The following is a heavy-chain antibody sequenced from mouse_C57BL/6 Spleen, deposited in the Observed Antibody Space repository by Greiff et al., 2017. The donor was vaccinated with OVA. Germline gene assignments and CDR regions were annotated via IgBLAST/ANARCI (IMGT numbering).Heavy chain of an antibody. J-gene: IGHJ2*01. CDR1: GYSITSGYY. V-gene: IGHV3-6*01. CDR2: ISYDGSN. Sequence: EVQLQQSGPGLVKPSQSLSLTCSVTGYSITSGYYWNWIRQFPGNKLEWMGYISYDGSNNYNPSLKNRISITRDTSKNQFFLKLNSVTTEDTATYYCARGEEYYFDYWGQGTTLTVSS. CDR3: ARGEEYYFDY.